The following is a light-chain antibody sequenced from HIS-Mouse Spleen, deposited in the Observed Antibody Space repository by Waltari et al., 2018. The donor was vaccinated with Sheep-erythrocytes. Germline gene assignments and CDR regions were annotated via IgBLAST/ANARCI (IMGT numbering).Light chain of an antibody. Sequence: DIVMTQSPLSLPVTPGEPASFSCRSSQSLLHSNGYNYLDWYLQKPGQSPQLLIYLGSNRASGVPDRFSGSGSGTDFTLKISRVEPEDVGVYYCMQALQTPRTFGQGTKVEIK. V-gene: IGKV2-28*01. J-gene: IGKJ1*01. CDR2: LGS. CDR1: QSLLHSNGYNY. CDR3: MQALQTPRT.